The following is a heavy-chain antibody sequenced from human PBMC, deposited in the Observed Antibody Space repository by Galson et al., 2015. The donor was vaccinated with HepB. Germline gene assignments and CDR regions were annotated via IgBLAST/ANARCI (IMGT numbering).Heavy chain of an antibody. CDR1: EFTFSSYW. CDR3: ARRISLVRGIITKPDYYYGMDV. Sequence: SLRLSCAASEFTFSSYWMNWVRQAPGKGLEWVANINPDGSEKYYVASLKGRFTLSRDNAKNSLYLQMDSLRAEDTAVYYCARRISLVRGIITKPDYYYGMDVWGQGTTVTVAS. V-gene: IGHV3-7*03. CDR2: INPDGSEK. J-gene: IGHJ6*02. D-gene: IGHD3-10*01.